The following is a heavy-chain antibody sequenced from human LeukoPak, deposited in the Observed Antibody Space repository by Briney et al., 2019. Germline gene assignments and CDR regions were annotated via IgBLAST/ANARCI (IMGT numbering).Heavy chain of an antibody. Sequence: GASLRISCKGSGYSSTSYWISWVRQMPGKGLEWMGRIDPSDSYTNYSPSFQGHVTISADKSISTAYLQWSSLKASDTAMYYCARHFGGSRTRFDYWGQGTLVTVSS. D-gene: IGHD3-3*01. CDR3: ARHFGGSRTRFDY. V-gene: IGHV5-10-1*01. CDR1: GYSSTSYW. J-gene: IGHJ4*02. CDR2: IDPSDSYT.